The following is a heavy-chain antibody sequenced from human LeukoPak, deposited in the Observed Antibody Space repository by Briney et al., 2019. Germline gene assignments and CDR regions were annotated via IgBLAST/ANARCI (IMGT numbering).Heavy chain of an antibody. CDR1: GFQFSRNG. CDR2: IRYDGTKK. Sequence: PGGSLRLSCAASGFQFSRNGMHWVRQAPGKGLEWVAFIRYDGTKKFYGDSVRGRFTISRDNSKNTPYLEMNSLRHEDTAVYSCARDFDDVNGDFYYIPDFWGQGTLVTVSS. D-gene: IGHD3-10*02. J-gene: IGHJ4*02. CDR3: ARDFDDVNGDFYYIPDF. V-gene: IGHV3-30*02.